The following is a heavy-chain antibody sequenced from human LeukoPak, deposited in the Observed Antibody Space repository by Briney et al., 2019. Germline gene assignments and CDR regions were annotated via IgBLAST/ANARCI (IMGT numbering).Heavy chain of an antibody. Sequence: GESLRLSCAASGFTFTTSWMSWVRQAPGKGLEWVSSISSSSSYIYYADSVKGRFTISRDNAKNSLYLQMNSLRAEDTAVYYCAELGITMIGGVWGKGTTVTISS. D-gene: IGHD3-10*02. CDR3: AELGITMIGGV. CDR2: ISSSSSYI. J-gene: IGHJ6*04. CDR1: GFTFTTSW. V-gene: IGHV3-21*01.